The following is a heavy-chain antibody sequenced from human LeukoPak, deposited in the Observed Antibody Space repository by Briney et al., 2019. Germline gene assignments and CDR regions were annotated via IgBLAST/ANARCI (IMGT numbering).Heavy chain of an antibody. CDR1: GFILSSCG. CDR2: IRYDRSNR. J-gene: IGHJ4*02. Sequence: ALRLSCAASGFILSSCGMHWVHQAAGRGLDVVAVIRYDRSNRSYADSVKGRFTISRDNSKNTLFLHMNSLSAADTAVYYCAKAQRGYFDYWGQGTLVTVSS. D-gene: IGHD1-26*01. V-gene: IGHV3-30*02. CDR3: AKAQRGYFDY.